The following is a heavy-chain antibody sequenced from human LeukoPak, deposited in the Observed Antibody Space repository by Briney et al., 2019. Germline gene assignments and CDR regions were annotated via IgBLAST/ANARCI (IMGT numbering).Heavy chain of an antibody. CDR1: GGSVSSGSYY. CDR2: IYYSGST. V-gene: IGHV4-61*01. Sequence: SETLSLTCTVSGGSVSSGSYYWSWIRRPPGKGLEWIGYIYYSGSTNYNPSLKSRVTISVDTSKNQFSLKLSSVTAADTAVYYCARYPWFLPDTAMVYYFDYWGRGTLVTVSS. CDR3: ARYPWFLPDTAMVYYFDY. D-gene: IGHD5-18*01. J-gene: IGHJ4*02.